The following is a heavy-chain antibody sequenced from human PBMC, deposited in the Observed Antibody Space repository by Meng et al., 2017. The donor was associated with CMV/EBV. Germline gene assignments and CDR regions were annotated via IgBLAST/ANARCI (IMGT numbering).Heavy chain of an antibody. Sequence: QVQLQEAGPGLGKPSEPLSLTCTVSGGSISSYYWSWIRQPAGKGLEWIGRIYTSGSTNYNPSLKSRVTMSVDTSKNQFSLKLSSVTAADTAVYYCAREMPIAAAGCFDYWGQGTLVTVSS. J-gene: IGHJ4*02. CDR3: AREMPIAAAGCFDY. CDR1: GGSISSYY. V-gene: IGHV4-4*07. D-gene: IGHD6-13*01. CDR2: IYTSGST.